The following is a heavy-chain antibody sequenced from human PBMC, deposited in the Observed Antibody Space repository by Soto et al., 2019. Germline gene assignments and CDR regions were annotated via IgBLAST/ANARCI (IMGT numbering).Heavy chain of an antibody. CDR3: ARDSRSYGDYVRPFDY. Sequence: SVKVSCKASGGTFSSYAISWVRQAPGQGLEWKGGIIPIFGTANYAQKFQGRVTITADESTSTAYMELSSLRSEDTAVYYCARDSRSYGDYVRPFDYWGQGTLVTVSS. CDR2: IIPIFGTA. D-gene: IGHD4-17*01. J-gene: IGHJ4*02. V-gene: IGHV1-69*13. CDR1: GGTFSSYA.